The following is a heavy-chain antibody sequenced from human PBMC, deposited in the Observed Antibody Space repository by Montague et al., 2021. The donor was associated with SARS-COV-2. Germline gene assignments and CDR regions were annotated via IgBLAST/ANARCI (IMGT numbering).Heavy chain of an antibody. D-gene: IGHD6-25*01. CDR1: GGSFSGYY. CDR3: ARGLSGSYSGGWVPVALFDFYHYMDV. CDR2: SNHSGGT. Sequence: SETLSLTCAVYGGSFSGYYCSWIRRPPGKGLEWIGESNHSGGTNXNPXLKCRVTISVDTSKNQFSLKLTSVTAADTAVYYCARGLSGSYSGGWVPVALFDFYHYMDVWAKGTTVTVSS. V-gene: IGHV4-34*01. J-gene: IGHJ6*03.